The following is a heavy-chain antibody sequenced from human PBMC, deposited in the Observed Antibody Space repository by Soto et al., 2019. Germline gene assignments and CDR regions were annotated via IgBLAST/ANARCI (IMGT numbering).Heavy chain of an antibody. CDR1: DGSITRYY. D-gene: IGHD6-13*01. CDR2: IYYSGST. V-gene: IGHV4-59*12. CDR3: GRAHRDLQQLVHYYYSMDV. J-gene: IGHJ6*02. Sequence: SETLYLTCTVTDGSITRYYWSWIRQPPGKKLEWIGYIYYSGSTNYNPSLKSRVTISVYTSKNQFSLKLSSVTAADTAVYYCGRAHRDLQQLVHYYYSMDVWGQETKVTVYS.